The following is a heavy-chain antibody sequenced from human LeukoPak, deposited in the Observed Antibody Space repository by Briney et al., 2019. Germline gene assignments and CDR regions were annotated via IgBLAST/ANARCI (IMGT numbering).Heavy chain of an antibody. V-gene: IGHV1-18*01. D-gene: IGHD6-19*01. CDR1: GYTFTSYG. J-gene: IGHJ4*02. CDR2: ISAYNGNT. CDR3: ARDGAGIAVTDLGFDY. Sequence: ASVKVSCKASGYTFTSYGISRVRQAPGQGLEWMGWISAYNGNTSYAQKLQGRVTMTTDTSTSTAYMELRSLRSDDTAVYYRARDGAGIAVTDLGFDYWGQGTLVTVSS.